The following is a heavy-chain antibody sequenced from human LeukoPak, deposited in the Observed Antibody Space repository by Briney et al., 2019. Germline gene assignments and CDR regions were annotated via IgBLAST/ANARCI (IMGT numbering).Heavy chain of an antibody. Sequence: PGRSLRLSCAASGFIFSSYGMHWVRQAPGKGLEWVAVIWYDGSNKYYADSVKGRFTISRDNSKNTLYLQMNSLRAEDTAVYYCARGWQQQLPQDNWFDPWGQGTLVTVSS. CDR1: GFIFSSYG. CDR3: ARGWQQQLPQDNWFDP. J-gene: IGHJ5*02. CDR2: IWYDGSNK. V-gene: IGHV3-33*01. D-gene: IGHD6-13*01.